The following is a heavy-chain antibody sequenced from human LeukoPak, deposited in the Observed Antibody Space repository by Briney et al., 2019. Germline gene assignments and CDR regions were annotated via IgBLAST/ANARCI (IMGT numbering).Heavy chain of an antibody. V-gene: IGHV3-21*01. CDR1: GFTFSSYT. CDR3: ARITMVRGVTNDAFDI. CDR2: ISSSSSYI. J-gene: IGHJ3*02. Sequence: PGGSLRLSCAASGFTFSSYTMNWVRQAPGKGLEWVSSISSSSSYIYYADSVKGRFTISRDNAKNSQYLQMNSLRAEDTAVYYCARITMVRGVTNDAFDIWGQGTMVTVSS. D-gene: IGHD3-10*01.